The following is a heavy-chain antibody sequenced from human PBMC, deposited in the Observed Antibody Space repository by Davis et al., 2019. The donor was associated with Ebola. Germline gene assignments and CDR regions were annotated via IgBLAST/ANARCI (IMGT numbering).Heavy chain of an antibody. V-gene: IGHV4-39*01. J-gene: IGHJ4*02. CDR3: ASSSSGWYGDYFDY. D-gene: IGHD6-19*01. CDR1: GGSISSSSYY. CDR2: IYYSGST. Sequence: MPSETLSLTCTVSGGSISSSSYYWGWIRQPPGKGLEWIGSIYYSGSTYYNPSLKSRVTISVDTSKNQFSLKLSSVTAADTAVYYCASSSSGWYGDYFDYWGQGTLVTVSS.